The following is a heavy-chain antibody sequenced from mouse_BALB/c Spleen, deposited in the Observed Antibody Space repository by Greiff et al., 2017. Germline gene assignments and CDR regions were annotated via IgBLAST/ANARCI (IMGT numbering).Heavy chain of an antibody. CDR2: ISSGGST. CDR3: AREGIYYDYDSYAMDY. V-gene: IGHV5-6-5*01. CDR1: GFTFSSYA. Sequence: EVQGVESGGGLVKPGGSLKLSCAASGFTFSSYAMSWVRQTPEKRLEWVASISSGGSTYYPDSVKGRFTISRDNARNILYLQMSSLRSEDTAMYYCAREGIYYDYDSYAMDYWGQGTSVTVSS. D-gene: IGHD2-4*01. J-gene: IGHJ4*01.